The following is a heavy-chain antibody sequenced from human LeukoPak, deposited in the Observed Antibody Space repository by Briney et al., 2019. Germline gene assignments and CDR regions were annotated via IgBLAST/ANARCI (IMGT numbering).Heavy chain of an antibody. Sequence: ASVKVSCKASGYTFTSYDINWVRQATGQGREGMGWMNPNSGNTGYAQKFQGRVTMTRNTSISTAYMELSSLGSEDTAVYYCARGRPPVLRYFDWLLHPWGQGTLVTVSS. CDR3: ARGRPPVLRYFDWLLHP. CDR1: GYTFTSYD. CDR2: MNPNSGNT. V-gene: IGHV1-8*01. D-gene: IGHD3-9*01. J-gene: IGHJ5*02.